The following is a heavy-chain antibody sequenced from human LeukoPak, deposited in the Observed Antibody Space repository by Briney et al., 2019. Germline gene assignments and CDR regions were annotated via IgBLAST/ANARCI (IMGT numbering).Heavy chain of an antibody. J-gene: IGHJ3*02. CDR2: IYYSGST. D-gene: IGHD3-16*01. Sequence: SETLSLTCTVSGGSISSYYWSWIRQPPGKGLEWIGYIYYSGSTNYNPSLKSRVTIPVDTSKNQFSLKLSSVTAADTAVYYCARDLGKLDAFDIWGQGTMVTVSS. V-gene: IGHV4-59*01. CDR1: GGSISSYY. CDR3: ARDLGKLDAFDI.